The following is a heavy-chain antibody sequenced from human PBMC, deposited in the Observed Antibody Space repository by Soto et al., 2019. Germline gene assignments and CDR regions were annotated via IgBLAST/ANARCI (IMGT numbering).Heavy chain of an antibody. CDR1: GFTFSSYS. CDR2: ISSSSSYI. Sequence: EVQLVESGGGLVKPGGSLRLSCAASGFTFSSYSMNWVRQAPGKGLEWVSSISSSSSYIYYADSVKGRFTISRDNAKNSRYLQMNSLRAEDTAVYYCARDTYYYGSGIYSPWGQGTLVTVSS. D-gene: IGHD3-10*01. CDR3: ARDTYYYGSGIYSP. V-gene: IGHV3-21*01. J-gene: IGHJ5*02.